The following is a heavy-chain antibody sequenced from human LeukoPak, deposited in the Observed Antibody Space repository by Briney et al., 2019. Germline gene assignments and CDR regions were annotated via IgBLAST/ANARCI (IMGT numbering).Heavy chain of an antibody. CDR1: GGTFSSYA. CDR3: ASQHYYDSSGIEDAFDI. D-gene: IGHD3-22*01. Sequence: ASVKVSRKASGGTFSSYAISWVRQAPGQGLEWMGGIIPIFGTANYAQKFQGRVTITADESTSTAYMELSSLRSEDTAVYYCASQHYYDSSGIEDAFDIWGQGTMVTVSS. V-gene: IGHV1-69*13. CDR2: IIPIFGTA. J-gene: IGHJ3*02.